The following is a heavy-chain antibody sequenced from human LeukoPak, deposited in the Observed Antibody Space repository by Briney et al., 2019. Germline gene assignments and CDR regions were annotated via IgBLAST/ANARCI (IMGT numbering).Heavy chain of an antibody. CDR1: GFTFSSYE. CDR3: ARGIESSRSVAIDL. CDR2: ISSSGDTI. J-gene: IGHJ4*02. V-gene: IGHV3-48*03. Sequence: GGSLRLSCAASGFTFSSYEMNWVRQAPGKGLEWVSYISSSGDTIFYADSVKGRFTISRDNAKNTLYLQMNSLRVEDTALYYCARGIESSRSVAIDLWGQGTLVAVSS. D-gene: IGHD6-13*01.